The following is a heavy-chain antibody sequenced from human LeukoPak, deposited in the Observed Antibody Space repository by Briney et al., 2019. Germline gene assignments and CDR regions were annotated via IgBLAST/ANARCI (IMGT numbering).Heavy chain of an antibody. V-gene: IGHV3-48*02. D-gene: IGHD5-18*01. CDR3: ARVHRGYSYGRLDY. CDR2: ICSSDNTI. CDR1: GFAFSDYS. Sequence: GGSLRLSCAASGFAFSDYSMNWVRQAPGKGLEWVSYICSSDNTIYYADSVKGRFTISRDNAKNSLYLEMNSLRDEDTAVYYCARVHRGYSYGRLDYWGQGTLVTVSS. J-gene: IGHJ4*02.